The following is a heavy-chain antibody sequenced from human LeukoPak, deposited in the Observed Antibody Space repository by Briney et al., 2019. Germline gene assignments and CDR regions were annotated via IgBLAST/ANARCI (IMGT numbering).Heavy chain of an antibody. J-gene: IGHJ6*02. CDR2: ISSSSSYT. D-gene: IGHD2-2*01. Sequence: GGSLRLSCAASGFTFSDYYMSWIRQAPGKGLEWVSYISSSSSYTNYADSVKGRFTISRDNSKNTLYLQMNSLRAEDTAVYYCAKDGDCSSTSCYRLVGYYYYYGMDVWGQGTTVTVSS. V-gene: IGHV3-11*05. CDR1: GFTFSDYY. CDR3: AKDGDCSSTSCYRLVGYYYYYGMDV.